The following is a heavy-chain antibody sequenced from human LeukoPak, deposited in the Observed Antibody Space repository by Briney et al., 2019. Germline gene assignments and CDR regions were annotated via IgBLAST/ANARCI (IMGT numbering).Heavy chain of an antibody. CDR2: IIPIFGTA. D-gene: IGHD6-25*01. V-gene: IGHV1-69*05. CDR1: GGTLSSYA. J-gene: IGHJ2*01. Sequence: GPSVKVSCKASGGTLSSYAISWVRQAPGQGLEWMGGIIPIFGTANYAQKFQGRVTITTDESTSTAYMELSSLRSDDTAGYYCARRGPFYWYFDLWGRGTLVTVSS. CDR3: ARRGPFYWYFDL.